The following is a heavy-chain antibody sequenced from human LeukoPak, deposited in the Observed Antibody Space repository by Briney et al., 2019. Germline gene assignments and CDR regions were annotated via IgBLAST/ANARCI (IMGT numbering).Heavy chain of an antibody. D-gene: IGHD2-21*02. Sequence: GGSLRLSCVASGFTFSMHSLNWVRQTPEKGLEWVSYISSGRTEFYADSVKGRFSISRDNAKNTLYLQMNSLRAEDTAVYYCARERVVVTAIEDCYYGMDVWGQGTTVTVSS. CDR3: ARERVVVTAIEDCYYGMDV. V-gene: IGHV3-48*04. CDR2: ISSGRTE. CDR1: GFTFSMHS. J-gene: IGHJ6*02.